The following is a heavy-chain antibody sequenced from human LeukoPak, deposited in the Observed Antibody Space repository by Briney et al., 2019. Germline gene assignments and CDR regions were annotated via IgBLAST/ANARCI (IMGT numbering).Heavy chain of an antibody. V-gene: IGHV3-9*01. D-gene: IGHD6-6*01. CDR3: ARSSYSSSSSV. CDR2: ISWNSGSI. J-gene: IGHJ3*01. CDR1: GFTFDDYA. Sequence: RSLRLSCAASGFTFDDYAMHWVRQAPGKGLEWVSGISWNSGSIGYADSVKGRFTISRDNAKNSLYLQINSLRAEDTAVYYCARSSYSSSSSVWGQGTMVTVSS.